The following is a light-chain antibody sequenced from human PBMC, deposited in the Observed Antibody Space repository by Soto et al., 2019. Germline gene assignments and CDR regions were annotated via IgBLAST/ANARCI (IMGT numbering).Light chain of an antibody. CDR2: DAA. V-gene: IGKV1-39*01. Sequence: QMTQSPSSLSAFVGDRVTITCRASQSIDRYLNWYQHKPGKAPNLLIYDAATLQSGVPSRFSGSGSGTDFTLTITSLQPEDLAIYYCQQSYSTPPTFGQGTKVEIK. J-gene: IGKJ1*01. CDR1: QSIDRY. CDR3: QQSYSTPPT.